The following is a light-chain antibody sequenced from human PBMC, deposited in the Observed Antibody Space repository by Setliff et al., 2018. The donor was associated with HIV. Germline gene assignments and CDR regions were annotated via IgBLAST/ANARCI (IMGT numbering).Light chain of an antibody. CDR3: NSYTSTTFYV. CDR1: SNDVGSYNY. Sequence: HSVLTQPASVSGAPGQSITISCTGASNDVGSYNYVSWYQQHPGKAPKLMIYDVTNRPSGVSDRFSGSKSGNTASLTISGLQAEDEADYYCNSYTSTTFYVFGSGTKVTVL. V-gene: IGLV2-14*03. J-gene: IGLJ1*01. CDR2: DVT.